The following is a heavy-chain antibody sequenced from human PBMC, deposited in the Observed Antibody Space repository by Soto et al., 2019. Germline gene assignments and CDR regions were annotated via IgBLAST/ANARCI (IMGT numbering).Heavy chain of an antibody. Sequence: EVQLLESGGGLVQPGGSLRLSCAASGFTFSNYAVTWVPQAPGKGLEWVSPISGSGGSTYYADPGKGRFTISRDNSKNTLYLQMNSLRAEDTAVYYCAKDQGSSWYEIDYWGQGTLVTVSS. D-gene: IGHD6-13*01. CDR2: ISGSGGST. CDR3: AKDQGSSWYEIDY. V-gene: IGHV3-23*01. J-gene: IGHJ4*02. CDR1: GFTFSNYA.